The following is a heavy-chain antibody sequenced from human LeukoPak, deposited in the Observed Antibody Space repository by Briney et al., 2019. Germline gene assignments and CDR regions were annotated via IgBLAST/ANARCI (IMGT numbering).Heavy chain of an antibody. Sequence: SETLSLTCTVYGGSFSGYYWSWIRQPPGKGLEWIGEINHSGSTNYNPSLKSRVTISVDTSKNQFSLKLSSVTAADTAVYYCARGGSPFMVRGPQGWFDPWGQGTLVTVSS. CDR3: ARGGSPFMVRGPQGWFDP. V-gene: IGHV4-34*01. J-gene: IGHJ5*02. CDR1: GGSFSGYY. D-gene: IGHD3-10*01. CDR2: INHSGST.